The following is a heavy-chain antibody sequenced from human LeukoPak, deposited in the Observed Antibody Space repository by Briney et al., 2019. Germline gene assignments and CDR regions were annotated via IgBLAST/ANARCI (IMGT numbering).Heavy chain of an antibody. CDR1: GFTFSIYG. Sequence: GGSLRLSCAASGFTFSIYGMSWVRQAPGKGLEWVSVLSGSGGSKYYADSVKGRFTISRDNSKNTLYLQMSSLRAGDTAVYYCAKAVPGRGSWYYYFDYWGQGTLVTVSS. CDR2: LSGSGGSK. J-gene: IGHJ4*02. V-gene: IGHV3-23*01. D-gene: IGHD6-13*01. CDR3: AKAVPGRGSWYYYFDY.